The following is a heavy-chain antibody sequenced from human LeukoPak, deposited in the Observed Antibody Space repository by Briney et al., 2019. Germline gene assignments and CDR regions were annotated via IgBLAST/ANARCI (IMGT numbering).Heavy chain of an antibody. J-gene: IGHJ4*02. Sequence: PGGSLRLSCAASGFTFSNYGMHWVRQAPGKGLEWVAVISYDGSNKYYADSVKGRFTISRDNSKNTLYLQMNSLRAEDTAVYYCAKDINADYWGQGTLVTVSS. D-gene: IGHD1-14*01. CDR3: AKDINADY. CDR2: ISYDGSNK. V-gene: IGHV3-30*18. CDR1: GFTFSNYG.